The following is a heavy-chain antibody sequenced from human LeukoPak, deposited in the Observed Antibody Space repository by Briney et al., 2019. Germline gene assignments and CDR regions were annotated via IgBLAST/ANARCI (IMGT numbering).Heavy chain of an antibody. J-gene: IGHJ6*04. V-gene: IGHV3-30*04. Sequence: GGSLRLSCAASGFTFSSYAMHWVRQAPGKGLEWVAVISYDGSNKYYADSVKGRFTISRDNSKNTLYLQMNSLRAEDTAVYYCARRGGAYSNYNYYYGMDVWGKGTTVTVSS. D-gene: IGHD4-11*01. CDR2: ISYDGSNK. CDR1: GFTFSSYA. CDR3: ARRGGAYSNYNYYYGMDV.